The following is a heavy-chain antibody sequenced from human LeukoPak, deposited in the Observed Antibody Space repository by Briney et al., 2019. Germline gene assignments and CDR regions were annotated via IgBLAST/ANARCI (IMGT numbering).Heavy chain of an antibody. CDR2: IYFSGST. Sequence: SETLSLTCTVSGGSISGYYWSWIRQPPGKGLEWTGYIYFSGSTNYNPSLKSRVTISLDTSRNQFSLRLTSVTAADTAVYYCARDHPGWWVWGQGTTVTVSS. J-gene: IGHJ6*02. CDR1: GGSISGYY. V-gene: IGHV4-59*01. D-gene: IGHD2-15*01. CDR3: ARDHPGWWV.